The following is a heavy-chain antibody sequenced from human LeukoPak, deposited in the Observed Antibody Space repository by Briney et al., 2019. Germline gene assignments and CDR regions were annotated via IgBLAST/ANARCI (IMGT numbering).Heavy chain of an antibody. CDR1: GYSFTSYW. J-gene: IGHJ4*02. CDR2: IYTGEYDT. D-gene: IGHD3-9*01. Sequence: RGGTPQICCQGSGYSFTSYWIGGGRQVPGKGLEGMGMIYTGEYDTKYSPSFQGQVTISADKSIRTAYLQWNSLKASDTAMYYCASLPHKLRYFDWHFDYWGQGTLVTVSS. V-gene: IGHV5-51*01. CDR3: ASLPHKLRYFDWHFDY.